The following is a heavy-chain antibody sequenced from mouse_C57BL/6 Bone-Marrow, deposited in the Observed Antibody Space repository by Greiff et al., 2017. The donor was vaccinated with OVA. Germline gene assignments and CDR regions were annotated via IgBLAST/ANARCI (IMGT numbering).Heavy chain of an antibody. CDR1: GYTFTDYY. D-gene: IGHD3-2*02. V-gene: IGHV1-26*01. CDR2: INPNNGGT. J-gene: IGHJ4*01. CDR3: ARRKSRLPYYYAMDY. Sequence: EVQLQQSGPELVKPGASVKISCKASGYTFTDYYMNWVKQSHGKSLEWIGDINPNNGGTSYNQKFKGKATLTVDKSSSTAYMELRSLTSEDSAAYYCARRKSRLPYYYAMDYWGQGTSVTVSS.